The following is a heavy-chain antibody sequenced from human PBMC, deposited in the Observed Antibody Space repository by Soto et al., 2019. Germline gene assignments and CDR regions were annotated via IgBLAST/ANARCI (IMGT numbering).Heavy chain of an antibody. CDR2: ISSSGVRT. CDR1: AFTFRNYA. D-gene: IGHD3-16*01. J-gene: IGHJ4*02. CDR3: AKDRADERRPMILLPPGY. Sequence: GGSLRLSCAASAFTFRNYAMWWVRQAPGRGLEWVSGISSSGVRTYYADSVKGRFTISRDNFKNTLYLEMNSLRAEDTAVYYFAKDRADERRPMILLPPGYWGQGPLVTVSS. V-gene: IGHV3-23*01.